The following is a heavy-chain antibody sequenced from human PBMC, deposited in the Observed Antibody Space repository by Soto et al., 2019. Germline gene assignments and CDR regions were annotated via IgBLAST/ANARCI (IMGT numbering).Heavy chain of an antibody. J-gene: IGHJ4*02. Sequence: GASVKVSCKASGGTFSSYAISWVRQAPGQGLEWMGGIIPIFGTANYAQKFQGRVTITADESTNTAYMELSSLRSEDTAVYYCASDAYCGGHCSYSDHWSQGTLGTDSS. CDR2: IIPIFGTA. CDR3: ASDAYCGGHCSYSDH. D-gene: IGHD2-21*02. V-gene: IGHV1-69*13. CDR1: GGTFSSYA.